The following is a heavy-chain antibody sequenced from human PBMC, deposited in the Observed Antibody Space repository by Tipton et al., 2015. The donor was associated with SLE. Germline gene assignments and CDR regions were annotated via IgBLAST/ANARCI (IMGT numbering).Heavy chain of an antibody. J-gene: IGHJ2*01. Sequence: TLSLTCAVYGGSFSGYYWSWIRQPPGKGLEWIGEINHSGSTNYNPSLKSRVTISVDTSKNQFSLKLSSVTAADTAVYYCASRRDGYNRFFDLWGRGTLVTVSS. CDR3: ASRRDGYNRFFDL. D-gene: IGHD5-24*01. CDR2: INHSGST. V-gene: IGHV4-34*01. CDR1: GGSFSGYY.